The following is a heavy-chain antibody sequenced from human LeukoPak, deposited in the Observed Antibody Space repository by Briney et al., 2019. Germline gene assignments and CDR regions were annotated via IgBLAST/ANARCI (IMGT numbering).Heavy chain of an antibody. CDR1: GFTFSSYE. V-gene: IGHV3-48*03. J-gene: IGHJ4*02. Sequence: PGGSLRLSCAASGFTFSSYEMNWVRQAPGKGLEWVSYISSSGSTINYADSVKGRFTISRDNAKNSLYLQMNSLRAEDTAVYYCARYGSGYDFDYWGQGTLVSDSS. CDR3: ARYGSGYDFDY. CDR2: ISSSGSTI. D-gene: IGHD5-12*01.